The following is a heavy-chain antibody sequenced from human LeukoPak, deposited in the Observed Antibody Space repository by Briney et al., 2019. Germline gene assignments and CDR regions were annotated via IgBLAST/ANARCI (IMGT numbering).Heavy chain of an antibody. CDR2: ISTTTRTI. V-gene: IGHV3-48*02. CDR1: GFTISSYS. Sequence: GGSLRLSCAASGFTISSYSINWVRQAPGEGLEWVSYISTTTRTIYYADSVKGRFTISRDSAKNSLYLQMNSLRDEDTAVYYCARETAGWFDPWGQGTLVTVSS. D-gene: IGHD6-25*01. CDR3: ARETAGWFDP. J-gene: IGHJ5*02.